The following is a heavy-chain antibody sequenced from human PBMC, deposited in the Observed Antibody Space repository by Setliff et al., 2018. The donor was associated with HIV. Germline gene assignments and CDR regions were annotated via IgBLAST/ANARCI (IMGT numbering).Heavy chain of an antibody. Sequence: PSETLSLTCTVSGGSISSSSYYWSWVRQHPGKGLEWIGYIYNIANTHYNPSLASRVSISIDTSKSQFSLKLTSVTAADTAVYYCARGESSSWVYDYYMDVWGKGTTVTVSS. CDR1: GGSISSSSYY. V-gene: IGHV4-31*03. CDR3: ARGESSSWVYDYYMDV. J-gene: IGHJ6*03. CDR2: IYNIANT. D-gene: IGHD6-13*01.